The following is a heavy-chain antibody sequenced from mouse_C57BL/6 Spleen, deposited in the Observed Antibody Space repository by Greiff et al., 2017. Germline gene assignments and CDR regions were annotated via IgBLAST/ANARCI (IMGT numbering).Heavy chain of an antibody. CDR2: INPNNGGT. CDR1: GYTFTDYY. V-gene: IGHV1-26*01. Sequence: EVQLQQSGPELVKPGASVKISCKASGYTFTDYYMNWVKQSPGKSLEWIGDINPNNGGTSYNQKFKGKATLTVDKSSSTAYMELRSLTSEDSAVYYCARMREIRPYWGQGTLVTVSA. J-gene: IGHJ3*01. CDR3: ARMREIRPY.